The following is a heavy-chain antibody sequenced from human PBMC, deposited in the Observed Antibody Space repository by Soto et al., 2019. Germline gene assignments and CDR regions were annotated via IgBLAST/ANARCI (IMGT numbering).Heavy chain of an antibody. Sequence: SDTLALTCTVSGSSISIYHCTLIRHSPGKGLERIGHTSNSAPTIYNPSLKGRVTTSADTSKNQFSLRLSAVTAAVQAVNSGGRLFRDVYNAVEYWGQGALVTV. D-gene: IGHD3-3*01. J-gene: IGHJ4*02. CDR3: GRLFRDVYNAVEY. CDR2: TSNSAPT. CDR1: GSSISIYH. V-gene: IGHV4-59*08.